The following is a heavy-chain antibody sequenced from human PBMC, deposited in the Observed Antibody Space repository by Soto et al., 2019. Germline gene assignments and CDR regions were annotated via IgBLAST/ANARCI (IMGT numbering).Heavy chain of an antibody. V-gene: IGHV3-30*18. CDR1: GFTFSSYG. D-gene: IGHD3-3*01. J-gene: IGHJ6*02. CDR2: ISYDGSNK. CDR3: AKDLKWLLSQRGYYYYYYGMDV. Sequence: GGSLRLSCAASGFTFSSYGMHWVRQAPGKGLEWVAVISYDGSNKYYADSVKGRFTISRDNSKNTLYLQMNSLRAEDTAVYYCAKDLKWLLSQRGYYYYYYGMDVWGQGTTVTVS.